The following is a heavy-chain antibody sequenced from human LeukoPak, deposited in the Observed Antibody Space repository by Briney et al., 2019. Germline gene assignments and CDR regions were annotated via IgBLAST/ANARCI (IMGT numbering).Heavy chain of an antibody. CDR3: ARDCWYHDFWSGLHGVYYYGMDV. J-gene: IGHJ6*02. V-gene: IGHV3-21*01. Sequence: GGSLRLSCAASGFTFSSYSMNWVRQAPGKGLEWVSSISSSSSYIYYADSVKGRFTISRDNAKNSLYLQMNSLRAEDTAVYYCARDCWYHDFWSGLHGVYYYGMDVWGQGTTVTVSS. CDR1: GFTFSSYS. CDR2: ISSSSSYI. D-gene: IGHD3-3*01.